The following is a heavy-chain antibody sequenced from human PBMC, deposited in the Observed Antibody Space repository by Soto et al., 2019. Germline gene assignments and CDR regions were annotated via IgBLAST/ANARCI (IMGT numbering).Heavy chain of an antibody. J-gene: IGHJ4*02. CDR1: GFTFSTYA. CDR2: ITGSDGST. V-gene: IGHV3-23*01. CDR3: ARDGDDSRPPDAFVY. Sequence: EVQLLESGGGLVQPGGSLRLSCAASGFTFSTYAMTWVRQAPERGLEWVSSITGSDGSTKYADSVKGRFTISRDNSKNTLYLQMNSLRAEDTAVYYGARDGDDSRPPDAFVYRGQGTLVTVSS. D-gene: IGHD3-22*01.